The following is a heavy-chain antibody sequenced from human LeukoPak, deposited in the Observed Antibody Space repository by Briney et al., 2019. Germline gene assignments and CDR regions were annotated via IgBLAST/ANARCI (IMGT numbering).Heavy chain of an antibody. Sequence: PGGSLRLSCAASGFTFSSYGMHWVRQAPGKGLEWVAFIRYDGSNKYYADSVKGRFTISRDNSKNTLYLQMNSLRAEDTAVYYCAKAAAEQLPYAFDIWGQGTMVTVSS. J-gene: IGHJ3*02. V-gene: IGHV3-30*02. CDR3: AKAAAEQLPYAFDI. D-gene: IGHD2-2*01. CDR1: GFTFSSYG. CDR2: IRYDGSNK.